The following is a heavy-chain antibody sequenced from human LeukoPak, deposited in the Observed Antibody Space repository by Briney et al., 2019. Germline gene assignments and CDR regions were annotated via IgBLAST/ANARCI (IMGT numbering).Heavy chain of an antibody. CDR3: ARAWGEQWLVPHGRYYYYYYMDV. Sequence: SQTLSLTCAISGDSVSSNSAAWNWIRQSPSRGLEWLGRTYYRSKWYNDYAVSVKSRITINPDTSKNQFSLQLNSVTPEDTAVYYCARAWGEQWLVPHGRYYYYYYMDVWGKGTTVTVSS. J-gene: IGHJ6*03. CDR2: TYYRSKWYN. D-gene: IGHD6-19*01. V-gene: IGHV6-1*01. CDR1: GDSVSSNSAA.